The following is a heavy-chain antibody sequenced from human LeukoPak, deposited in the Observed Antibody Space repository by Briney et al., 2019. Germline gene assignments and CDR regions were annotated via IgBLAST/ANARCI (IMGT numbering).Heavy chain of an antibody. CDR3: AKGDWATGYFDY. CDR1: GFTFSSYG. V-gene: IGHV3-30*02. J-gene: IGHJ4*02. Sequence: PGGSLRLSCAASGFTFSSYGMHWVRQAPGKGLEGVAFIRYDGSNKYYADSVKGRFIISRDNSKNTLYLQMNSLRAEDTAVYYYAKGDWATGYFDYWGQGTLVTVSS. CDR2: IRYDGSNK. D-gene: IGHD3/OR15-3a*01.